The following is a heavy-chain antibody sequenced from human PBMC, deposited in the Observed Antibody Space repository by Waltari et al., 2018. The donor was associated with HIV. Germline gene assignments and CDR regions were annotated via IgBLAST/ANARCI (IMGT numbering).Heavy chain of an antibody. Sequence: AQLVDCGGGLGKPGVYRRLSGAAFGFILSDHYMPWVPLAPGKVLEWISYISSDSSYRHHADSVEGRFTISRYNDKNSVYLQLHSLRADDSAVYYCACSVAATASFFYYYGMDVWGQGTTVTVSS. CDR3: ACSVAATASFFYYYGMDV. CDR2: ISSDSSYR. J-gene: IGHJ6*02. V-gene: IGHV3-11*05. CDR1: GFILSDHY. D-gene: IGHD2-15*01.